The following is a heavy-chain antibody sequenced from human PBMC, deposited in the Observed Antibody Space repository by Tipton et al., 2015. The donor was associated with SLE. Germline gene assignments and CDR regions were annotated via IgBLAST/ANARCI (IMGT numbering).Heavy chain of an antibody. CDR2: ISAYNGNT. Sequence: QSGAEVKKPGASVKVSCKASGYTFTSYGISWVRQAPGQGLEWMGWISAYNGNTNYAQKLQGRVTMTTDTSTSTAYMELRSLRSDDTAVYYCARARYCSGTSCPYYMDVWGKGTTVTVSS. CDR1: GYTFTSYG. CDR3: ARARYCSGTSCPYYMDV. D-gene: IGHD2-2*01. J-gene: IGHJ6*03. V-gene: IGHV1-18*01.